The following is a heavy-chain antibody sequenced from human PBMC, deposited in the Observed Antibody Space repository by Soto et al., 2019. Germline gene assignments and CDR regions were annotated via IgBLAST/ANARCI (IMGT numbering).Heavy chain of an antibody. CDR3: ARVVGYYWGSESHYIYYFDY. Sequence: SETLSLTCDVSGDTISTGGYTWAWIRPPPGKALEWIGHTYYNGGTNYNPSLKSRVIISVDTSKNQFSLKLRSVTAADTAVYFCARVVGYYWGSESHYIYYFDYWGQGTLVTVSS. J-gene: IGHJ4*02. CDR1: GDTISTGGYT. D-gene: IGHD3-10*01. CDR2: TYYNGGT. V-gene: IGHV4-61*08.